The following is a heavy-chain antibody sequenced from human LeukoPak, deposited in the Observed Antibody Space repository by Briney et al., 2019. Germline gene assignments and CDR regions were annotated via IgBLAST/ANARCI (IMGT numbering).Heavy chain of an antibody. CDR2: INPNSGGT. V-gene: IGHV1-2*02. J-gene: IGHJ4*02. CDR3: ARDPCSGGSCYLYHFDY. CDR1: GYPFTGYY. Sequence: ASVKVSCKASGYPFTGYYVHWVRQAPGQGLEWMGWINPNSGGTKYAQKFQGRVTMTRDTSISTAYMELSRLSSDDTAVYYCARDPCSGGSCYLYHFDYWGQGTLVTVPS. D-gene: IGHD2-15*01.